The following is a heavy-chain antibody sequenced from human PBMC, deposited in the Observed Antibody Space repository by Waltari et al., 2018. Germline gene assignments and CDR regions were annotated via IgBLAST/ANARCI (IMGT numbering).Heavy chain of an antibody. Sequence: QVQLQESGPGLVKPSQTLSLTCTVSGGSISSGSYYWSWIRQPAGKGLEWIGYIYTSGSTNYNPSLKSRVTISVDTSKNQFSLKLSSVTAADTAVYYCVRGHGDYDYFDYWGQGTLVTVSS. CDR1: GGSISSGSYY. D-gene: IGHD4-17*01. V-gene: IGHV4-61*09. CDR2: IYTSGST. J-gene: IGHJ4*02. CDR3: VRGHGDYDYFDY.